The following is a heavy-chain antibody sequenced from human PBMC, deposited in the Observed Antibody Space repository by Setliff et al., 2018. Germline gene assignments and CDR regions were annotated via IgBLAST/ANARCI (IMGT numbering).Heavy chain of an antibody. CDR1: GGSISSSSYY. D-gene: IGHD3-10*01. CDR2: IYYSGST. V-gene: IGHV4-39*01. CDR3: AGLYYYGSGSYPAPIDY. Sequence: KASETLSLTCTVSGGSISSSSYYWGWIRQPPGKGLEWIGSIYYSGSTYYNPSLKSRVTISVDTSKNRFSLKLSSVTAADTAVYYCAGLYYYGSGSYPAPIDYWGQGTLVTVSS. J-gene: IGHJ4*02.